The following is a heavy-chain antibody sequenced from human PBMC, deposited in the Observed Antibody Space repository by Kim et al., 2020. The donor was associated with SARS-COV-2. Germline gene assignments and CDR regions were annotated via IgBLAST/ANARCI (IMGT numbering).Heavy chain of an antibody. CDR2: INPNSGGT. V-gene: IGHV1-2*04. D-gene: IGHD3-10*01. CDR3: ARNYYGSGSYYQY. CDR1: GYTFTGYY. Sequence: ASVKVSCKASGYTFTGYYMHWVRQAPGQGLEWMGWINPNSGGTNYAQKFQGWVTMTRDTSISTAYMELSRLRSDDTAVYYCARNYYGSGSYYQYWGQGTLVTVSS. J-gene: IGHJ4*02.